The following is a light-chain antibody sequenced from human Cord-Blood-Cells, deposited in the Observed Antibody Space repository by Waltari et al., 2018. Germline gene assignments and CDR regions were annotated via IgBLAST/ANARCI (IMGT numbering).Light chain of an antibody. CDR3: SSYTSSSTLV. Sequence: QSALTQPASVSGSPGQSITISCTGTSSDVGGYNYVSWYQQHPGKAPKLMIYDVSKRPSGVSNRFSGSKAGTTASLTSSGLQAEDEADYYCSSYTSSSTLVFGGGTKLTVL. V-gene: IGLV2-14*01. J-gene: IGLJ3*02. CDR2: DVS. CDR1: SSDVGGYNY.